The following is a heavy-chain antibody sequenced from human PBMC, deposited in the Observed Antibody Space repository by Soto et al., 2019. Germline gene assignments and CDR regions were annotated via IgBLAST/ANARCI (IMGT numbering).Heavy chain of an antibody. CDR1: GYSLTSYY. CDR2: INPSGGST. J-gene: IGHJ6*02. CDR3: ASEYSSSSRYGMDV. D-gene: IGHD6-6*01. Sequence: QVQLVQSGAEVKKPGASVKVSCKASGYSLTSYYMHWVRQAPGQGLEWMGIINPSGGSTSYAQKFQGRVPMHRHTSTSTVYMELGSLRSEDTAVYYCASEYSSSSRYGMDVWGQGTTVTVSS. V-gene: IGHV1-46*01.